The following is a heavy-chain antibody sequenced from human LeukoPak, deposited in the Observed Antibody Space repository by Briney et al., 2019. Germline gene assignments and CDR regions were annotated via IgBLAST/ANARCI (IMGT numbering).Heavy chain of an antibody. Sequence: ASVKVSCKASGYTFTGYYMHWVRQAPGQGLEWMGWINPNSGGTNYAQKFQGRVTMTRDTSISTAYMELSRLRSDDTAVYYCARVPISSGWSSGQSYYFDYWGQGTLVTVSP. D-gene: IGHD6-19*01. CDR2: INPNSGGT. CDR3: ARVPISSGWSSGQSYYFDY. V-gene: IGHV1-2*02. J-gene: IGHJ4*02. CDR1: GYTFTGYY.